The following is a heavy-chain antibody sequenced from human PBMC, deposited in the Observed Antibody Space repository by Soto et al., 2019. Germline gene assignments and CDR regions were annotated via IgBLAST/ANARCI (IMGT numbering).Heavy chain of an antibody. V-gene: IGHV3-74*01. Sequence: PVGSLRLSCAASGFTLSDYWMHWVRQAPGKGLVWVSRMNSDGSSTNYADSVKGRFIIFRDNAKNTLYLQMGSLRAEDTAVYYCARAGRVPLTSHYYYALDFWGKGTTGTVAS. D-gene: IGHD3-10*01. J-gene: IGHJ6*04. CDR2: MNSDGSST. CDR3: ARAGRVPLTSHYYYALDF. CDR1: GFTLSDYW.